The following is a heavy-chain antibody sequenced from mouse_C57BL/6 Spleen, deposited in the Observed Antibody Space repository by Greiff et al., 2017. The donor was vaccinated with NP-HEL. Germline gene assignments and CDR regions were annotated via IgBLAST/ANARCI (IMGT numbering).Heavy chain of an antibody. CDR1: GYTFTDYY. V-gene: IGHV1-26*01. Sequence: VQLQQSGPELVKPGASVKISCKASGYTFTDYYMNWVKQSHGKSLEWIGDINPNNGGTSYNQKFKGKATLTVDKSSSTAYMELRSLTSEDSAVYYCARSRGSSYDYAMDYWGQGTSVTVSS. CDR3: ARSRGSSYDYAMDY. J-gene: IGHJ4*01. CDR2: INPNNGGT. D-gene: IGHD1-1*01.